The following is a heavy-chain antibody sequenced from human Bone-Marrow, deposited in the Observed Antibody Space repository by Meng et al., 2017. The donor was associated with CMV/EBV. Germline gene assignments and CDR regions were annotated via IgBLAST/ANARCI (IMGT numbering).Heavy chain of an antibody. CDR3: ARATYSNPPAHFDY. CDR2: IYYSGST. D-gene: IGHD4-11*01. Sequence: SETLSLTCTVSGGSISSYYWSWIRQPPGKGLEWIGYIYYSGSTNYNPSLKSRVTISVDTSKNQFSLKLSSVTAADTAVYYCARATYSNPPAHFDYWGQGTLVTVSS. J-gene: IGHJ4*02. V-gene: IGHV4-59*01. CDR1: GGSISSYY.